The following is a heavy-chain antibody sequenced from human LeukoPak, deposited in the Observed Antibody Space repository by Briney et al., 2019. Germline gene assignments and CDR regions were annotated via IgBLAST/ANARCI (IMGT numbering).Heavy chain of an antibody. CDR2: ISSSSSTI. CDR3: ARDTFNYYYMDV. V-gene: IGHV3-48*01. CDR1: GFTFSSYS. Sequence: GGSLRLSCAASGFTFSSYSMNWVRRAPGKGREWVSYISSSSSTIYYADSVKGRFTISRDNAKNSLYLQMNSLRAEDTAVYYCARDTFNYYYMDVWGKGTTVTVSS. J-gene: IGHJ6*03.